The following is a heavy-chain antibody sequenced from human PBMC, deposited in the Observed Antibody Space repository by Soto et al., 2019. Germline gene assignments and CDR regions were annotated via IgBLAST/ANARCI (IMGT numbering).Heavy chain of an antibody. CDR3: AKDRGYCSGGSCSPRAFDI. Sequence: GGSLRLSCAASGFTFSSYAMSWVRQAPGKGLEWVSAISGSGGSTYYADSEKGRFTISRDNSKNTLYLQMNSLRAEDTAVYYCAKDRGYCSGGSCSPRAFDIWGQGTMVTVSS. CDR2: ISGSGGST. J-gene: IGHJ3*02. V-gene: IGHV3-23*01. CDR1: GFTFSSYA. D-gene: IGHD2-15*01.